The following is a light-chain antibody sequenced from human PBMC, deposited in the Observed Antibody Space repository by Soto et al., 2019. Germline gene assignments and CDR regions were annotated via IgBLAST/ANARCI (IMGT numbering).Light chain of an antibody. Sequence: IQISQSLFTLSASIGDKVIITCRASQSFSRWVAWYQQKPGKAPKLLIYKASTLKSGVPSRFSGSGSGTEFTLTISSLQPDDFATYYCQLYNSYSEAFGQGTKVDIK. V-gene: IGKV1-5*03. CDR2: KAS. CDR1: QSFSRW. CDR3: QLYNSYSEA. J-gene: IGKJ1*01.